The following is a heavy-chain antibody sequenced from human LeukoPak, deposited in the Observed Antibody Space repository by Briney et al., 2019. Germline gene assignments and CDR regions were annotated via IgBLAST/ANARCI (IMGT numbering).Heavy chain of an antibody. CDR1: GLTFGDYT. V-gene: IGHV3-49*03. J-gene: IGHJ4*02. Sequence: GGSLRLSCTASGLTFGDYTMDWFRQAPGKGLEWVGFIRSNVYGGTTEYAASVKGRFTISRDESKSIAYLQMNSLKTEDTAVYYCTREWELPGTDFDYWGQGTLVTVSS. D-gene: IGHD1-26*01. CDR2: IRSNVYGGTT. CDR3: TREWELPGTDFDY.